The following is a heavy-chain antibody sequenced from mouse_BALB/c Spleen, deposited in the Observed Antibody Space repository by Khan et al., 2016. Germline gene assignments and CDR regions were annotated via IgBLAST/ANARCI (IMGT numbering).Heavy chain of an antibody. CDR1: GYSITSDYA. Sequence: EVQLVESGPGLVKPSQSLSLTCTVTGYSITSDYAWNWIRQFPGNRLEWMGYISYSGSTSYNPSLKSRISITRDTSKNQFFLQLNSVTSEDTATYYCARSDYGDKDAMDYWGQGISVTVSS. CDR2: ISYSGST. V-gene: IGHV3-2*02. J-gene: IGHJ4*01. D-gene: IGHD1-1*01. CDR3: ARSDYGDKDAMDY.